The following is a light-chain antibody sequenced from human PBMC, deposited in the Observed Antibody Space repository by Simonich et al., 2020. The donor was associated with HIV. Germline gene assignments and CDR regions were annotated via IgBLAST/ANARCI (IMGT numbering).Light chain of an antibody. V-gene: IGKV3-15*01. CDR1: RNVASN. CDR3: QQYNNWPPWT. Sequence: EIVMTQSPATLSVSPGERATLSCRASRNVASNLAWYQQKPGQAPRLLIYAASSRATCIPARFSGSGFGTEFTLTISSIQSEDFAVYYCQQYNNWPPWTFGQGTKVEIK. CDR2: AAS. J-gene: IGKJ1*01.